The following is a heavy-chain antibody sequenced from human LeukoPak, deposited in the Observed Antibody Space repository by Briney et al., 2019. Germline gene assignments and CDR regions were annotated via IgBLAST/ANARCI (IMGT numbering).Heavy chain of an antibody. CDR2: ISSSGSTI. CDR1: GFTFSDYY. D-gene: IGHD1-26*01. J-gene: IGHJ5*01. Sequence: SEGSLRLSCAASGFTFSDYYMSWIRQAPGKGLEWVSYISSSGSTIYYADSVKGRFTISRDNAKNSVYLEMNSLRVEDTAFYYCARRSLSGATTGYYYDSWGQGTLVIVSS. CDR3: ARRSLSGATTGYYYDS. V-gene: IGHV3-11*01.